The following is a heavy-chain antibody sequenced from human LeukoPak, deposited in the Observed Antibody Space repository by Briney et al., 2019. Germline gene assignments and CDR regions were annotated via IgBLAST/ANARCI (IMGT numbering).Heavy chain of an antibody. CDR3: ARTAYYDFWSGYYGDAFDI. CDR2: INHSGST. V-gene: IGHV4-34*01. J-gene: IGHJ3*02. CDR1: GGSFSGYY. Sequence: SETLSLTCAVYGGSFSGYYWSWIRQPPGKGLEWIGEINHSGSTNYNPSLKSRVTISVDTSKNQFSLKLSSVTAADTAVYYCARTAYYDFWSGYYGDAFDIWGQGTMVTVSS. D-gene: IGHD3-3*01.